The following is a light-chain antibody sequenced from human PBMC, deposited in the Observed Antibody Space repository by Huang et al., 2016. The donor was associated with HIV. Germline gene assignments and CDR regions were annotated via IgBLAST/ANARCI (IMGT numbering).Light chain of an antibody. CDR2: GAS. J-gene: IGKJ2*01. V-gene: IGKV3-15*01. CDR3: QQYNNWPYT. CDR1: QSVGSK. Sequence: DTVMTQTPATLSVSPGARATLSCRASQSVGSKLAWFQQKPGQAPRLLIHGASARATCIPAMFSGSGSGTEFTLTISSLQSEDFAVYYCQQYNNWPYTFGQGTKLEIK.